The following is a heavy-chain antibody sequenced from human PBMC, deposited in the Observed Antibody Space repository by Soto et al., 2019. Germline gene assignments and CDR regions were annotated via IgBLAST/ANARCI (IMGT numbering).Heavy chain of an antibody. CDR2: ISGSGGST. Sequence: EVQLLESGGGLVQPGGSLRLSCAASGFTFSNYDVTWVRQAPGKGLAWVSTISGSGGSTYYADSVKGRFTISRDNSMNMVLRQMNSLRVDDTAVYYCVSDRGYGHASVPYSWGQGTLVSVSS. CDR1: GFTFSNYD. D-gene: IGHD5-18*01. CDR3: VSDRGYGHASVPYS. V-gene: IGHV3-23*01. J-gene: IGHJ4*02.